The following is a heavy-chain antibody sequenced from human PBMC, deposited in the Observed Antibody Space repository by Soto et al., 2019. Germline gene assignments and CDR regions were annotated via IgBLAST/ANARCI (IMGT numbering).Heavy chain of an antibody. J-gene: IGHJ4*02. Sequence: LSLTCTVSGGSISSYYWSWIRQPPGKGLEWIGYIYYSGSTNYNPSLKSRVTISVDTSKNQFSLKLSSVTAADTAVYYCASSQQLGGYFDYWGQGTLVTVSS. CDR2: IYYSGST. CDR3: ASSQQLGGYFDY. V-gene: IGHV4-59*01. D-gene: IGHD6-6*01. CDR1: GGSISSYY.